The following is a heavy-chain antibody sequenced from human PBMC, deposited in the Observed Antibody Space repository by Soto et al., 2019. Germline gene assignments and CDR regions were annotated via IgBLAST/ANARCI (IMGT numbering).Heavy chain of an antibody. J-gene: IGHJ4*02. CDR1: GFTFSHYG. V-gene: IGHV3-30*18. Sequence: QVQLVESGGGVVQPGRSLRLSCAASGFTFSHYGIHWVRQAPGKGLEWAAVISFDGSNKYYADSVKGRFTISRDNSKNTMYLQMNSLRAEDTAVYYCAKPSIVEATLNYFDHWGQGTLVTVSS. D-gene: IGHD1-26*01. CDR2: ISFDGSNK. CDR3: AKPSIVEATLNYFDH.